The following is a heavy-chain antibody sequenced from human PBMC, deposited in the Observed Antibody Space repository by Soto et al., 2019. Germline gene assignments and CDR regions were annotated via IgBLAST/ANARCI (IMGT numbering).Heavy chain of an antibody. J-gene: IGHJ4*02. D-gene: IGHD3-16*01. Sequence: QVQLVQSGAEVKKPGSSVKVSCKASGGTFRSYAVSWVRQAPGQGLEWMGGIIPILGTTNYAQNFPGRVTISADKSTSTAYMELSSLRSEDTAVYYCARYFDTCGGVSAGPRGGYFDYWGQGTLVTVSS. CDR3: ARYFDTCGGVSAGPRGGYFDY. CDR1: GGTFRSYA. V-gene: IGHV1-69*14. CDR2: IIPILGTT.